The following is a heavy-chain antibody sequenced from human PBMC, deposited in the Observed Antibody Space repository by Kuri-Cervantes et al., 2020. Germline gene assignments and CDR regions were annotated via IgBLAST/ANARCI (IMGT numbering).Heavy chain of an antibody. Sequence: SGPTLVKPTQTLTLTCTFSGFSLSTSGMCVSWIRQPPGKALEWLARIDWDDDKYYSTSLKTRLTISKDTSKNQVVLTMTNMDPVDTATYYCARMRYGHNSYGMDVWGQGTTVTVSS. V-gene: IGHV2-70*11. CDR3: ARMRYGHNSYGMDV. CDR2: IDWDDDK. D-gene: IGHD5-24*01. J-gene: IGHJ6*02. CDR1: GFSLSTSGMC.